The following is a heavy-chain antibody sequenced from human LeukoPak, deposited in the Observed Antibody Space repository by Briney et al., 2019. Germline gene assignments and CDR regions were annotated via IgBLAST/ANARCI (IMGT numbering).Heavy chain of an antibody. CDR1: GFTFNTYG. CDR3: AKMSRFGGYSYGYIDY. Sequence: GRSLRLSCAASGFTFNTYGMHWVRQAPGKGLEWVSAISGSGGSTYYADSVKGRFTISRDNSKNTLYLQMNSLRAEDTAVYYCAKMSRFGGYSYGYIDYWGQGTLVTVSS. J-gene: IGHJ4*02. CDR2: ISGSGGST. V-gene: IGHV3-23*01. D-gene: IGHD5-18*01.